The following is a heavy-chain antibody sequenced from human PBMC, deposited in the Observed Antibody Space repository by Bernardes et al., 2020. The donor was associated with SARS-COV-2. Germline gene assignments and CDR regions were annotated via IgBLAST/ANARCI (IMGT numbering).Heavy chain of an antibody. CDR2: IYWNDNK. J-gene: IGHJ3*02. Sequence: SGPTLLKPTQTLTLTCPFSGFSLSTRGVGVGWIRQPPGKALEWLALIYWNDNKRYSPSLKSRLTITKDTSKNQVVLTMTNMDPVDTATYYCGHRYCGSTNCPLGVLDTWGQGTMVTVSS. CDR3: GHRYCGSTNCPLGVLDT. V-gene: IGHV2-5*01. D-gene: IGHD2-2*01. CDR1: GFSLSTRGVG.